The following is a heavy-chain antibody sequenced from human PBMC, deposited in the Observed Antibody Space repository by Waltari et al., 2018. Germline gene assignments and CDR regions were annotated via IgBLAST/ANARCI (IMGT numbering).Heavy chain of an antibody. J-gene: IGHJ6*02. V-gene: IGHV3-33*05. CDR2: IQYDGSIK. Sequence: QVHVVESGGGVVQPGGSRRLSCAASGFTRGNECMPWVRQAPGKGLEWVAVIQYDGSIKNYADSVKGRFTISRENSKNTLYLEMKSLRAEDTAVYYCAREYSRICFHALDGWGQGTAVTVSS. CDR1: GFTRGNEC. CDR3: AREYSRICFHALDG. D-gene: IGHD6-13*01.